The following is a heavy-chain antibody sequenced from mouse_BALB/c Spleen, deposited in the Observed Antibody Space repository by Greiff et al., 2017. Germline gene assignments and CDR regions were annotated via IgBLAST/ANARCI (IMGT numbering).Heavy chain of an antibody. Sequence: EVKVVESGGGLVKPGGSLKLSCAASGFTFSSYAMSWVRQSPEKRLEWVAEISSGGSYTYYPDTVTGRFTISRDNAKNTLYLEMSSLRSADTAMYYCARIYYGNYEDYYAMDYWGQGTSVTVSS. CDR2: ISSGGSYT. D-gene: IGHD2-1*01. CDR1: GFTFSSYA. J-gene: IGHJ4*01. CDR3: ARIYYGNYEDYYAMDY. V-gene: IGHV5-9-4*01.